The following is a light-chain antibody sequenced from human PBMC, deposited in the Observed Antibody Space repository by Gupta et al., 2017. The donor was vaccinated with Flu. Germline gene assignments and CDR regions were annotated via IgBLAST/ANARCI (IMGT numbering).Light chain of an antibody. CDR3: AARDDSLNEV. CDR2: NND. Sequence: QSVLTQPPSPSGPPGQRLTISCSGSSSNIETNNVNWYQQLPATAPKLLIYNNDERSSGVPGRFSGSKSDTSASLAISGLQSEDEADYYCAARDDSLNEVFGTGTKVTVL. CDR1: SSNIETNN. V-gene: IGLV1-44*01. J-gene: IGLJ1*01.